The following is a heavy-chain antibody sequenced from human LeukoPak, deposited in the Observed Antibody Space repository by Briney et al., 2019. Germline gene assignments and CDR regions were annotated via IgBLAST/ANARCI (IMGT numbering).Heavy chain of an antibody. CDR1: GDSISSFY. CDR3: ARDLVYYDSSGYFDY. Sequence: PSETLSLTCTVSGDSISSFYWSWIRQPAGKGLEWIGRIYTSGSTNYNPSLKSRVTMSVDTSKNQFSLNLSSVTAADTAVYYCARDLVYYDSSGYFDYWGQGTLVSVSS. J-gene: IGHJ4*02. CDR2: IYTSGST. V-gene: IGHV4-4*07. D-gene: IGHD3-22*01.